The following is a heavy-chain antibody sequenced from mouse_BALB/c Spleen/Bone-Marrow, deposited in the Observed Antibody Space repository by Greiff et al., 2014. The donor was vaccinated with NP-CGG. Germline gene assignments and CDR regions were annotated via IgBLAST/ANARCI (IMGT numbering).Heavy chain of an antibody. CDR2: ISYSGST. J-gene: IGHJ3*01. Sequence: EVQLQQSGPDLVKPSQSLSLTCTVSGYSITSGYSWHWIRQFPGNNLEWVGYISYSGSTSYNPSLKSRISITRDTSKNQFFLQLNSVTSEDTATYYCARREWLHDGWFAYWGQGTLVTVSA. CDR1: GYSITSGYS. D-gene: IGHD2-2*01. V-gene: IGHV3-1*02. CDR3: ARREWLHDGWFAY.